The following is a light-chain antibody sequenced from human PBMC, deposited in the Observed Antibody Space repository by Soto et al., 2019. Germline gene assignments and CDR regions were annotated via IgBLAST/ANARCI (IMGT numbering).Light chain of an antibody. CDR1: HSISSW. Sequence: DIQMTQSPSTLSASVGDRVTITCRASHSISSWLAWYQQKPGKAPKLLIYDASSLESGVPSRFSGSGSGTEFTLTISSLQPDDFATYYCQQYVTAFRPFGQGTKVDIK. CDR3: QQYVTAFRP. V-gene: IGKV1-5*01. J-gene: IGKJ1*01. CDR2: DAS.